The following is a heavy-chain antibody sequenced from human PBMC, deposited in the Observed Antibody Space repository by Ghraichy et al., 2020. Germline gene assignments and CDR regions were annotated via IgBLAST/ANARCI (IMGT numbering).Heavy chain of an antibody. Sequence: ESLNISCAASGFTFSSYSMNWVRQAPGKGLEWVSSIGSNGNYIYYADSVKGRFTISRDNAKNSLYLQMNSLRAEDTAVYYCARHLADHFDSSGYLLDYWGQGTLVTVSS. D-gene: IGHD3-22*01. V-gene: IGHV3-21*01. J-gene: IGHJ4*02. CDR3: ARHLADHFDSSGYLLDY. CDR1: GFTFSSYS. CDR2: IGSNGNYI.